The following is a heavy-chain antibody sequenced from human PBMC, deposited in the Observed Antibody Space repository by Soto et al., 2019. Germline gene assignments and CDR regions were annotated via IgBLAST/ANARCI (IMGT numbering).Heavy chain of an antibody. D-gene: IGHD1-26*01. V-gene: IGHV3-23*01. CDR2: IRGSGGST. CDR3: AKRGSWCYCAC. J-gene: IGHJ4*02. CDR1: GFTFSSYA. Sequence: EVQLLESGGGVVQPGGSLRLSCAASGFTFSSYAMRWVRQAPVKGLEWVSAIRGSGGSTYYADSVKGRFTISRDNSRPTLYLQTSWVRGEDSAGYYGAKRGSWCYCACWGQGAIVTACS.